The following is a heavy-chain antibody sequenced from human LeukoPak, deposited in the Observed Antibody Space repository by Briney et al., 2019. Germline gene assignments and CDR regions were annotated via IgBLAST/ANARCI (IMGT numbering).Heavy chain of an antibody. Sequence: SSVKVSCKASGGTFSSYAISWVRQAPGQGLEWMGWISAYNGNTNYAQKLQGRVTMTTDTSTSTAYMELRSLRSDDTAVYYCARDRPSTTPDYWGQGTLVTVSS. CDR1: GGTFSSYA. D-gene: IGHD1-1*01. CDR2: ISAYNGNT. J-gene: IGHJ4*02. CDR3: ARDRPSTTPDY. V-gene: IGHV1-18*01.